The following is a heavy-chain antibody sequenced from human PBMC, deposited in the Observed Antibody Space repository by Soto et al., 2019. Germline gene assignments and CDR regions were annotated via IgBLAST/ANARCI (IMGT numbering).Heavy chain of an antibody. CDR3: ARTADDSYWFDP. CDR1: GGSISSGDYY. J-gene: IGHJ5*02. V-gene: IGHV4-30-4*01. Sequence: SETLSLTCTVSGGSISSGDYYWSWIRQPPGKGLEWIGYIYYSGSTYYNPSLRSRVTISVDTSKNQFSLKLSSVTAADTAVYYCARTADDSYWFDPWGQGTLVTVSS. CDR2: IYYSGST. D-gene: IGHD1-1*01.